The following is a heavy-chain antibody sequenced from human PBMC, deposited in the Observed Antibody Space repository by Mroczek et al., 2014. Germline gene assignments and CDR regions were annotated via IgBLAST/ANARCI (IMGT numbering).Heavy chain of an antibody. CDR1: GFTFSSYG. J-gene: IGHJ5*02. D-gene: IGHD6-13*01. CDR3: AKETPGYSSSWYNWGGWFDP. CDR2: ISYDGSNK. V-gene: IGHV3-30*18. Sequence: QVQLVEVWGRRGPAWRSLRLSCAASGFTFSSYGMHWVRQAPGKGLEWVAVISYDGSNKYYADSVKGRFTISRDNSKNTLYLQMNSLRAEDTAVYYCAKETPGYSSSWYNWGGWFDPWGQGTLVTVSS.